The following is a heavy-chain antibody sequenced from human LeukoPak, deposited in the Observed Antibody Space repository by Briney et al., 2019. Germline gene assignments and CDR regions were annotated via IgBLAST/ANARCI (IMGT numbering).Heavy chain of an antibody. D-gene: IGHD6-13*01. Sequence: ASVKVSCKASGYSFVGYGITWVRQAPGQGLEWMGWFNPENGNTNYAQKVQGRVTMTADTSTSTSYMELRSLRSDDTAVYYCAREYSSSWDQFDYWGQGTLVTVSS. CDR1: GYSFVGYG. CDR3: AREYSSSWDQFDY. V-gene: IGHV1-18*01. J-gene: IGHJ4*02. CDR2: FNPENGNT.